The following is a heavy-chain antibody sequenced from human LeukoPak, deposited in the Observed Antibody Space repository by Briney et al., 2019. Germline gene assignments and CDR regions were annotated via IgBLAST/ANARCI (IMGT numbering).Heavy chain of an antibody. CDR3: ASITIFGVVIS. J-gene: IGHJ4*02. CDR2: IYYSGST. CDR1: GGSISSSSYY. D-gene: IGHD3-3*01. V-gene: IGHV4-39*01. Sequence: SGTLSLTCTVSGGSISSSSYYWGWIRQPPGKGLEWIGSIYYSGSTYYNPSLKSRVTISVDTSKNQFSLKLSSVTAADTAVYYRASITIFGVVISWGQGTLVTVSS.